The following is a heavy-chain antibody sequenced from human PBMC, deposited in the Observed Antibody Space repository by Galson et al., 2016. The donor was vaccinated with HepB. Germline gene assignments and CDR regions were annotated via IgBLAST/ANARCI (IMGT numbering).Heavy chain of an antibody. CDR2: IRPSGGGT. CDR3: AKISVDGYSLGWGGAFDI. D-gene: IGHD5-12*01. V-gene: IGHV3-23*01. Sequence: SLRLSCAASGFTSSSYAMNWIRQAPGKGLEWVSSIRPSGGGTTYADAVPGRVTISRDTSKNTLYLQMNRLRADDTAVYYCAKISVDGYSLGWGGAFDIWGQGTVVTVSS. J-gene: IGHJ3*02. CDR1: GFTSSSYA.